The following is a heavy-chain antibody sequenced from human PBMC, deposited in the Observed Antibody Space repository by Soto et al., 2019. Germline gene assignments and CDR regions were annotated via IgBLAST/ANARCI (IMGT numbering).Heavy chain of an antibody. J-gene: IGHJ6*02. CDR1: GYTFTSYG. V-gene: IGHV1-18*04. CDR2: ISAYNGNT. D-gene: IGHD6-13*01. Sequence: ASVKVSCKASGYTFTSYGISWVRQAPGQGLEWMGWISAYNGNTNYAQKLQGRVTMTTDTSTSTAYMELRSLRSDDTAVYYCARATEGSSWYYYYYGMDVWGQGTTVTVSS. CDR3: ARATEGSSWYYYYYGMDV.